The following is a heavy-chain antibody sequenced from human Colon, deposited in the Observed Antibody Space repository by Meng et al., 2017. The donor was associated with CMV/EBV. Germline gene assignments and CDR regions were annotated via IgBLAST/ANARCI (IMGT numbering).Heavy chain of an antibody. CDR1: GVSISSSSYY. CDR3: ARGGHFYDSSGYPVGVLDH. Sequence: SETLSLTCAVSGVSISSSSYYWGWVRQTPGKGLEWIVSMYYSGSAYFNPSLKSRVTMSVDTSKKQFSLNLTSVTAADTALNYCARGGHFYDSSGYPVGVLDHWGLGTLVTVSS. V-gene: IGHV4-39*07. D-gene: IGHD3-22*01. CDR2: MYYSGSA. J-gene: IGHJ4*02.